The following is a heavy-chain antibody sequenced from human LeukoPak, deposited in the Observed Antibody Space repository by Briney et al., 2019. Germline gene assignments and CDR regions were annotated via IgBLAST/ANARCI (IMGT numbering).Heavy chain of an antibody. D-gene: IGHD5-18*01. V-gene: IGHV3-7*03. Sequence: GGSLRLSCTASGFTFGTFWMTWVRQAPGKGLEWVANIKEDGSEKYYVDSVKGRFTISRDNARKSLSLQMNSLRAEDTAVYYCARDVDTNYWGQGTLVAVSS. CDR3: ARDVDTNY. CDR1: GFTFGTFW. CDR2: IKEDGSEK. J-gene: IGHJ4*02.